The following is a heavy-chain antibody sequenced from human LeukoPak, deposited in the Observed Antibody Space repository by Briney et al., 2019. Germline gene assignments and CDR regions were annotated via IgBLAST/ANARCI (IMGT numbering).Heavy chain of an antibody. CDR2: IKQDGSEK. J-gene: IGHJ4*02. CDR1: GFTFSSYW. V-gene: IGHV3-7*03. CDR3: ARGLDIVATIGY. Sequence: GGSLRLSCVASGFTFSSYWMSWVRQAPGKGLEWVANIKQDGSEKYYVDSVKGRFTISRDNAKNSLYLQMNSLRAEDTAVYYCARGLDIVATIGYWGQGTLVTVSS. D-gene: IGHD5-12*01.